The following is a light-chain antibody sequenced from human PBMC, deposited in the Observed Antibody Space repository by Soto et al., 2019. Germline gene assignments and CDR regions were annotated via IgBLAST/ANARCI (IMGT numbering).Light chain of an antibody. V-gene: IGKV1-5*03. J-gene: IGKJ1*01. Sequence: DIQMTQSPSTLSASVGDRFTITFRASLSISSWLAWYQLKPGKAPKLLIYKTFILESGVTSRFSGSGSGTGFTLTISSLQPDDFATYYCQQYNSYWTFGQGTKVDIK. CDR3: QQYNSYWT. CDR2: KTF. CDR1: LSISSW.